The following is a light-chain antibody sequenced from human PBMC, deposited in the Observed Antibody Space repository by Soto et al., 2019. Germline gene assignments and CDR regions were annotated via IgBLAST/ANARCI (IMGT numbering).Light chain of an antibody. CDR3: QQYGGSPRT. CDR1: QSVNSNY. J-gene: IGKJ1*01. CDR2: GAS. Sequence: EIVLTHSPGTLSLSPGERASLSCRASQSVNSNYLAWYQQKTGQAPRLLIYGASSRATDIPDRFSGSGSGTDFTLTISRLEPEDFAVYSCQQYGGSPRTFGQGTKV. V-gene: IGKV3-20*01.